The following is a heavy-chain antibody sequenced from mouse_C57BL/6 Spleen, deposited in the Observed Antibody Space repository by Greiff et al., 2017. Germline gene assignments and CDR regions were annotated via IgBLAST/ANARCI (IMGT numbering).Heavy chain of an antibody. CDR3: ARRDGNYPFDY. J-gene: IGHJ2*01. D-gene: IGHD2-1*01. Sequence: QVQLQQPGAELVKPGASVKLSCKASGYTFTSYWMHWVKQRPGQGLEWIGMIHPNSGSTNYNEKFTSKATLTVDKHSSTAYMQLSSLTSEDSAVYYCARRDGNYPFDYWGQGTTLTVAS. CDR2: IHPNSGST. CDR1: GYTFTSYW. V-gene: IGHV1-64*01.